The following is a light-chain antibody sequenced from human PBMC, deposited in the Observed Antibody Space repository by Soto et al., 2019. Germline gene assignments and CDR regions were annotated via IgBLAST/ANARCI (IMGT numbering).Light chain of an antibody. CDR3: QQTYNTTWT. V-gene: IGKV1-39*01. CDR2: AAS. J-gene: IGKJ1*01. Sequence: DIQITQSPSSLSSSVLERFTITCRASQGISTYLNWYQQKPGKAPKLLIYAASSLQSGVPSRFSGSGSETDFTLTISSLQPEDFATYSCQQTYNTTWTFGQGTKVDI. CDR1: QGISTY.